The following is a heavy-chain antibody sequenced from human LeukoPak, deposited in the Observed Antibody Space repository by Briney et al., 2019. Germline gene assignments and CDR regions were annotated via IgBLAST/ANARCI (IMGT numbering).Heavy chain of an antibody. Sequence: PSETLSLTCAVYGGSFSGYYWSWIRQPPGKGLEWIGEINHSGSTNYNPSLKSRVTISVDTSKNQFSPKLSSVTAADTAVYYCARGRRYYDSSGYTNFDYWGQGTLVTVSS. J-gene: IGHJ4*02. CDR1: GGSFSGYY. D-gene: IGHD3-22*01. V-gene: IGHV4-34*01. CDR3: ARGRRYYDSSGYTNFDY. CDR2: INHSGST.